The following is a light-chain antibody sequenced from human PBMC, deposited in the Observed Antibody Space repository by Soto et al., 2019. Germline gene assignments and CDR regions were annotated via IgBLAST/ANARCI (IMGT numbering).Light chain of an antibody. Sequence: EIVLTQSPATLSLSPGERATLSCRASQGVSSYLAWYQQKPGQAPRLLIYDASNRATGIPARFSGSGPGTDFTLIISSLEPEDFAVYYCQQYGSYPLTFGGGTKVDIK. CDR2: DAS. CDR1: QGVSSY. V-gene: IGKV3D-11*01. CDR3: QQYGSYPLT. J-gene: IGKJ4*01.